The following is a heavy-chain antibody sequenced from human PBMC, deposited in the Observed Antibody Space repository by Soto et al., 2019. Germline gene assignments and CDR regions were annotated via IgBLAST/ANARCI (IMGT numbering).Heavy chain of an antibody. CDR1: GFLLSTSGVG. Sequence: AGPTLSNPTHTLTLTCTFSGFLLSTSGVGVGWIRQSPGKALQSLALIYWNGDKRYNPALKTRLTIIKDTAKTQVVLTLTHMGTVERATSYSSQRHSGWYLLDHWGQGTLVTVSS. J-gene: IGHJ4*02. CDR3: SQRHSGWYLLDH. CDR2: IYWNGDK. V-gene: IGHV2-5*01. D-gene: IGHD6-19*01.